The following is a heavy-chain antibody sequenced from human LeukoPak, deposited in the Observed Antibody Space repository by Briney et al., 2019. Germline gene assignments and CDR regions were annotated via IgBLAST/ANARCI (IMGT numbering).Heavy chain of an antibody. CDR2: INPNSGGT. J-gene: IGHJ4*02. CDR3: TREYCSGDSCYFAFGY. CDR1: GYTFTGYY. D-gene: IGHD2-15*01. V-gene: IGHV1-2*02. Sequence: ASVKVSCKASGYTFTGYYMHWVRQAPGQGLEWIGWINPNSGGTNYAQKFQGRVTMTRDTSISTAYMEPSRLRSDDTAVYYCTREYCSGDSCYFAFGYWGQGTLVTVSS.